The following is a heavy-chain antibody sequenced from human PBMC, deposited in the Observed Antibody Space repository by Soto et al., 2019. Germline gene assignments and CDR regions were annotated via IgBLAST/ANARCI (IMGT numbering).Heavy chain of an antibody. D-gene: IGHD3-22*01. CDR3: AKEITMIVVVIQAPDY. J-gene: IGHJ4*02. Sequence: QVQLVESGGGVVQPGRSLRLSCAASGFTFSSYGMHWVRQATGKGLEWVAVISYDGSNKYYADSVKGRFTISRDNSKNTLYLQMNSLRAEDTAVYYCAKEITMIVVVIQAPDYWGQGTLVTVSS. CDR1: GFTFSSYG. CDR2: ISYDGSNK. V-gene: IGHV3-30*18.